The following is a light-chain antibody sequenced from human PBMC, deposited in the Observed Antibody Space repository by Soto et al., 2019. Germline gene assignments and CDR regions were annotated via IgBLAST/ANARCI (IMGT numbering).Light chain of an antibody. V-gene: IGKV3-11*01. J-gene: IGKJ5*01. CDR3: KQRSNWPPIT. Sequence: EIVLTQSPATLSLSPGERATLSCRASQSVSSYLAWYQQKPGQAPRLLIYDASNRATGIPARFSGSGSGTDFTVTISSLEPLDFAVYYCKQRSNWPPITFGQGTRLEIQ. CDR2: DAS. CDR1: QSVSSY.